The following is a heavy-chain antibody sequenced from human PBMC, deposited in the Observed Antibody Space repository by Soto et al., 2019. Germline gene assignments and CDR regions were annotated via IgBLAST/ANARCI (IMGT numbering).Heavy chain of an antibody. CDR3: ARYCSGGSCYSYYFDY. D-gene: IGHD2-15*01. Sequence: GSLRLSCAASGFTFSSYWTSWVRQAPGKGLEWVANIKQDGSEKYYVDSVKGRFTISRDNAKNSLYLQMNSLRAEDTAVYYCARYCSGGSCYSYYFDYWGQGTLVTVSS. V-gene: IGHV3-7*01. CDR1: GFTFSSYW. CDR2: IKQDGSEK. J-gene: IGHJ4*02.